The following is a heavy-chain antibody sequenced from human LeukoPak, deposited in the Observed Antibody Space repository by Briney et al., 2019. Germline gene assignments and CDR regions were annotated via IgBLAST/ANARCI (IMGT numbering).Heavy chain of an antibody. CDR2: INPSAGST. CDR1: GYTFTSYY. V-gene: IGHV1-46*01. J-gene: IGHJ4*02. Sequence: ASVRVSCKASGYTFTSYYMHWVRQAPGQGLEWMGIINPSAGSTSYAQKFQGRVTMTRDTSTSTVYMELSSLRSEDTAVYYCARGSGATYYYDSSAGFWGQGTLVTVSS. CDR3: ARGSGATYYYDSSAGF. D-gene: IGHD3-22*01.